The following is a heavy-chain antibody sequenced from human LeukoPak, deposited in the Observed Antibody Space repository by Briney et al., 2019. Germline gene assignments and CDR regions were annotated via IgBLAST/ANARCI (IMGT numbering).Heavy chain of an antibody. CDR1: GFTFKSFA. CDR2: ISGSGGHT. CDR3: ANGGGISVTGEGWFDP. V-gene: IGHV3-23*01. D-gene: IGHD6-19*01. J-gene: IGHJ5*02. Sequence: PGGSLRLSCAASGFTFKSFAMNWVRQAPGKGLEWVSSISGSGGHTYYADSVKGRFTISRDTSNNIVFLQMNNLRAEDTAVYYCANGGGISVTGEGWFDPWGQGTLVTISS.